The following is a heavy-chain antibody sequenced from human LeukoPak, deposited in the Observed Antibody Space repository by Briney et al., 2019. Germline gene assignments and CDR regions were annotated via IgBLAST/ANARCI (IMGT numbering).Heavy chain of an antibody. V-gene: IGHV1-2*02. D-gene: IGHD3-10*01. CDR3: AKPKGVWFGDWSDYFDY. J-gene: IGHJ4*02. CDR2: INPNSGGT. Sequence: HWASVKVSCKASGYTFTGYYMHWVRQAPGQGLEWMGWINPNSGGTNYAQKFQGRVTMTRDTSISTAYMELSRLRSDDTAVYYCAKPKGVWFGDWSDYFDYWGQGTLVTVSS. CDR1: GYTFTGYY.